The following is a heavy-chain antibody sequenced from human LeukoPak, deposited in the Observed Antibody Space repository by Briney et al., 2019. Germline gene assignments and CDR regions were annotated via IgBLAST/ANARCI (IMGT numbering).Heavy chain of an antibody. V-gene: IGHV4-38-2*01. CDR1: GYSISSGYY. D-gene: IGHD3-10*01. J-gene: IGHJ5*02. Sequence: SETLSLTCAVSGYSISSGYYWGRIRQPPGKGLEWIGSIYHSGSTYYNPSLKSRVTISVDTSKNQFSLKLSSVTAADTAVYYCARGITMVRGVIMFDPWGQGTLVTVSS. CDR2: IYHSGST. CDR3: ARGITMVRGVIMFDP.